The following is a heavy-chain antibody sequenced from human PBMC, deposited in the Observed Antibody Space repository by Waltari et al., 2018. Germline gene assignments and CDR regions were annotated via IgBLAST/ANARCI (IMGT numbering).Heavy chain of an antibody. Sequence: QITLKESGPTLVKPTQTLTLTCTFSGFSLSTSGVGVGWIRQPPGKALEWLALIYWNDDKRYSPSLKSRLTITKDTSKNQVVLTMTNMDPVDTATYYCAHSYYDFWRPTTLFDYWGQGTLVTVSS. CDR3: AHSYYDFWRPTTLFDY. CDR2: IYWNDDK. CDR1: GFSLSTSGVG. D-gene: IGHD3-3*01. V-gene: IGHV2-5*01. J-gene: IGHJ4*02.